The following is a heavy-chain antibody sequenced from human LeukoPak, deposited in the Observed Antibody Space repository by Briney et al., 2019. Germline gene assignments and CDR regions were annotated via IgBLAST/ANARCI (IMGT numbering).Heavy chain of an antibody. D-gene: IGHD6-13*01. J-gene: IGHJ5*02. CDR1: GGTFSSYA. Sequence: ASVKVSCKASGGTFSSYAISWVRQAPGQELEWMGGIIPMFNTTKYAQKFQDRVTITADKSTSTAYMELSSLRSEDTAVYYCVEGGIAPLNWFDPWGQGTLVTVSS. CDR3: VEGGIAPLNWFDP. CDR2: IIPMFNTT. V-gene: IGHV1-69*06.